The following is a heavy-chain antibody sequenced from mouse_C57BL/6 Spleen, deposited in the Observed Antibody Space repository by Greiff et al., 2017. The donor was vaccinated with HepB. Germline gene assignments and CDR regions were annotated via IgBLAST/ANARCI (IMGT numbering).Heavy chain of an antibody. CDR1: GYAFSSSW. CDR3: ARSLYFDY. Sequence: QVQLKESGPELVKPGASVKISCKASGYAFSSSWMNWVKQRPGKGLEWIGRLYPGDGDTNYNGKFKGKATLTADKSSSTAYMQLSSLTSEDSAVYFCARSLYFDYWGQGTTLTVSS. CDR2: LYPGDGDT. V-gene: IGHV1-82*01. J-gene: IGHJ2*01.